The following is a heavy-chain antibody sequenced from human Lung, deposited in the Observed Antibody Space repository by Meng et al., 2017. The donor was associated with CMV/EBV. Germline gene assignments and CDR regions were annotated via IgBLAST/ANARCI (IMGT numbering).Heavy chain of an antibody. CDR1: GYTFNGYN. Sequence: ASVKVSXKASGYTFNGYNMHWVRQAPGQGLEWMGWINPNSGGTNYAQRFQGRVTLTIDTSISTAYMELSRLKSGDTAVYFCARLFHTILGTGYYYGMDVWGQGTTVTVSS. D-gene: IGHD3/OR15-3a*01. CDR3: ARLFHTILGTGYYYGMDV. CDR2: INPNSGGT. V-gene: IGHV1-2*02. J-gene: IGHJ6*02.